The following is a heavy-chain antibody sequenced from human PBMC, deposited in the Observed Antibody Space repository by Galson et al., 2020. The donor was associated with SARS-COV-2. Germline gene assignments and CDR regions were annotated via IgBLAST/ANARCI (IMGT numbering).Heavy chain of an antibody. V-gene: IGHV2-70*11. CDR2: IDWDDDK. D-gene: IGHD6-19*01. J-gene: IGHJ6*02. Sequence: ESGPTLVKPTQTLTLTCTFSGFSLSTSGMCVSWIRQPPGKALEWLARIDWDDDKYYSTSLKTRLTISKDTSKNQVVLTMTNMYPVDTATYYCARTLIAVAGTHYYYYYGMDVWGQGTTVTVAS. CDR3: ARTLIAVAGTHYYYYYGMDV. CDR1: GFSLSTSGMC.